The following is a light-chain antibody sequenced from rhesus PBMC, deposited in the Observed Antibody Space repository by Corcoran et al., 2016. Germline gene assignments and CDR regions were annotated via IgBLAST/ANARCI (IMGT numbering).Light chain of an antibody. V-gene: IGKV1-74*01. CDR1: ENVNNY. J-gene: IGKJ2*01. Sequence: DIQMTQSPSSLSASVGDRVTITCRASENVNNYLNWYQQKPGKAPKLLNYKASTLQRGVPSRFMGSGPGTDFTFTSSGLGPEDVAVSYCQQYSNWLHSFGQGAKVEVK. CDR2: KAS. CDR3: QQYSNWLHS.